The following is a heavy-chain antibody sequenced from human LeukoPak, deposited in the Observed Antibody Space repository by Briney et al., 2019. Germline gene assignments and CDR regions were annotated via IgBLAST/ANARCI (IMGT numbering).Heavy chain of an antibody. D-gene: IGHD4-11*01. CDR2: INPSGGST. Sequence: GASVKVSCKASGYTFTSYYMHWVRQAPGQGLEWMGIINPSGGSTSYAQKFQGRVTMTRDMSTSTVYMELSSLRSEDTAVYYCARALSKGYYSNYNWFDPWGQGTLVTVSS. V-gene: IGHV1-46*01. CDR3: ARALSKGYYSNYNWFDP. J-gene: IGHJ5*02. CDR1: GYTFTSYY.